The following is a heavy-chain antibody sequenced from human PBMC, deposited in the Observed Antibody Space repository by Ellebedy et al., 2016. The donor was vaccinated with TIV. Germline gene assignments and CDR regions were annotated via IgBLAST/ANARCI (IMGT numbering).Heavy chain of an antibody. CDR2: ISGSGNNQ. D-gene: IGHD3-16*01. V-gene: IGHV3-23*01. CDR3: AKRGGANWGLFDF. Sequence: GESLKISCAASGFTFDNYAMTWVRQTPEKGLEWVSAISGSGNNQYYADSVKGRFSISRDKFKSKLFLQMDSLRVEDTAIYYCAKRGGANWGLFDFWGQGTLVTVSS. J-gene: IGHJ4*02. CDR1: GFTFDNYA.